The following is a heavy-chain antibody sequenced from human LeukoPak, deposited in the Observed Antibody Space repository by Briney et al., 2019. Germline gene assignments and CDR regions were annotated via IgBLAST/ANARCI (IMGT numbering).Heavy chain of an antibody. CDR1: GGSISGYY. D-gene: IGHD1-26*01. CDR2: IYSSGRC. V-gene: IGHV4-59*01. Sequence: SETLSLTCTGSGGSISGYYWMWVRQPPGKGLEWIGHIYSSGRCDYNPSLRSRVTMSEDTSKNQFSLTLSSVTAADTAVYYCARDNAATYDYWGQGILVTVSS. CDR3: ARDNAATYDY. J-gene: IGHJ4*02.